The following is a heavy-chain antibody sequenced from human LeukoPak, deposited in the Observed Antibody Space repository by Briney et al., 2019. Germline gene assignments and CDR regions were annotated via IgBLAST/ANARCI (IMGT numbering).Heavy chain of an antibody. CDR2: IYYTGRA. J-gene: IGHJ4*02. V-gene: IGHV4-59*12. CDR3: AGAGFALAPQRGTPFDY. D-gene: IGHD6-6*01. CDR1: GGSICAYY. Sequence: SETLSVTCTLSGGSICAYYWCWVRQRPGKGLEWMGYIYYTGRADYNHSLKSRVAMSVDTSKNQFSLKLTSVTAADTAVYYCAGAGFALAPQRGTPFDYWGQGTLVTVSS.